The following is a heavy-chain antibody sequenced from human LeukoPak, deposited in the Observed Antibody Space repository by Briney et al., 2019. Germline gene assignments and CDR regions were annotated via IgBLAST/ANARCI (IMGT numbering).Heavy chain of an antibody. CDR1: GFTFSSYA. V-gene: IGHV3-23*01. CDR3: ARVVGITMVRGVMALGY. J-gene: IGHJ4*02. Sequence: GGSLRLSCAASGFTFSSYAMSWVRQAPGKGLEWVSAISGSGGSTYYADSVKGRFTISRDNSKNTLYLQMNSLRAEDTAVYYCARVVGITMVRGVMALGYWGQGTLVTVSS. CDR2: ISGSGGST. D-gene: IGHD3-10*01.